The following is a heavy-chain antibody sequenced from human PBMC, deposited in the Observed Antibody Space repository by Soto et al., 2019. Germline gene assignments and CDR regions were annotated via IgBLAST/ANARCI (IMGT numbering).Heavy chain of an antibody. CDR3: ARGASGNYYQDS. J-gene: IGHJ4*02. CDR1: GFPFSSYW. V-gene: IGHV3-74*01. Sequence: GGSLRLSCAASGFPFSSYWMHWVRQAPGKGLVWVSRINSDGRSTNYADSVKGRFTISRDNDKDTLYLQMNSLRGDDTAVYYCARGASGNYYQDSWSQGTLVTVSS. D-gene: IGHD3-10*01. CDR2: INSDGRST.